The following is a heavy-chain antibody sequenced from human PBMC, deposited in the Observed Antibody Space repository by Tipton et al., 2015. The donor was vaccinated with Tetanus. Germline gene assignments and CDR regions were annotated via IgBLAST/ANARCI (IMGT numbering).Heavy chain of an antibody. J-gene: IGHJ5*02. CDR3: ARAPYKAKWELRAEGNWFDP. D-gene: IGHD1-26*01. V-gene: IGHV6-1*01. CDR1: GDSVSSNSAA. CDR2: TYYRSKWYN. Sequence: GLVKPSQTLSLTCAISGDSVSSNSAAWNWIRQSPSRGLEWLGRTYYRSKWYNDYAVSVKSRITINPDTSKDQFSLQLNSVTPEDTAGYYCARAPYKAKWELRAEGNWFDPWGQGTLVTVSS.